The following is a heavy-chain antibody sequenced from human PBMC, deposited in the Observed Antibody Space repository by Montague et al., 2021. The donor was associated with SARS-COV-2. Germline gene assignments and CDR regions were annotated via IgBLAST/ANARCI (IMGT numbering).Heavy chain of an antibody. D-gene: IGHD3-22*01. CDR3: AGFPTSYYYDNKADPATPNAFDI. Sequence: ETLSLTCTVSGGSISGSGYYWGWIRQPPGKGLEWIGSIYYSGSTYYNPSLKSRVTISVDTSKNQFSPKLSSVSAADTAVYYCAGFPTSYYYDNKADPATPNAFDIWGQGTRVAVSS. CDR2: IYYSGST. CDR1: GGSISGSGYY. J-gene: IGHJ3*02. V-gene: IGHV4-39*01.